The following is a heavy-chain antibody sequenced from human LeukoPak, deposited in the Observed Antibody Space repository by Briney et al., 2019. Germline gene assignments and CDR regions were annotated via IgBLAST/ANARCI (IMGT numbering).Heavy chain of an antibody. CDR2: ISGSGGTI. D-gene: IGHD6-13*01. CDR1: GFTFSSYA. CDR3: GRDGTAPGLYFDL. V-gene: IGHV3-23*01. J-gene: IGHJ4*01. Sequence: GGSLRLSCAASGFTFSSYAMSWVRQAPGRGLEWFSAISGSGGTIYNADSVKGRFTISRDNAKNSLYLQMSSLRAEDTAVYYCGRDGTAPGLYFDLWGQGTLVTVSS.